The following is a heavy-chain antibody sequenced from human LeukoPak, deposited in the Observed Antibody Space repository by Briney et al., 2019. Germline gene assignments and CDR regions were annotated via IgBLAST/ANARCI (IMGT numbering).Heavy chain of an antibody. CDR3: ARGVAVAGSLDYYYYMDV. V-gene: IGHV3-74*01. J-gene: IGHJ6*03. CDR2: INSDGSST. Sequence: GGSLRLSCAASGFTLSSYWMHWVRQAPGKGLVWVSRINSDGSSTNYADSVKGRFTISRDNAKNTLYLQMNSLRAEDTAVYYCARGVAVAGSLDYYYYMDVWGKGTTVIVSS. CDR1: GFTLSSYW. D-gene: IGHD6-19*01.